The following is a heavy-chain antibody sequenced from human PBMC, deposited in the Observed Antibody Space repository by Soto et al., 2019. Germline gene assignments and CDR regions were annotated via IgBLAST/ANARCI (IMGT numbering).Heavy chain of an antibody. J-gene: IGHJ6*03. CDR3: AREEYSSSPDYYYYYMDV. V-gene: IGHV4-34*01. D-gene: IGHD6-6*01. CDR1: GGSISGYY. CDR2: INHSGST. Sequence: PSETLSLTCAVYGGSISGYYWSWIRQHPGKGLEWIGEINHSGSTNYNPSLKSRVTISVDTSKNQFSLKLSSVTAADTAVYYCAREEYSSSPDYYYYYMDVWGKGTTVTVSS.